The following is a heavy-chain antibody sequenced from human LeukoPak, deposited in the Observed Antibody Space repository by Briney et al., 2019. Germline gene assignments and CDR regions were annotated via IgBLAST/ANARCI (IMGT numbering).Heavy chain of an antibody. V-gene: IGHV3-48*03. CDR3: ARGLGNLRILDY. D-gene: IGHD3-16*01. CDR1: GFTFSSYE. CDR2: ISSSGSTI. J-gene: IGHJ4*02. Sequence: GGSLRLSCAASGFTFSSYEMNWVRQAPGKGLEWVSYISSSGSTINYADSVKGRFTISRDNAKNSPYRQMNSLRAEDTAVYYCARGLGNLRILDYWGQGTLVTVSS.